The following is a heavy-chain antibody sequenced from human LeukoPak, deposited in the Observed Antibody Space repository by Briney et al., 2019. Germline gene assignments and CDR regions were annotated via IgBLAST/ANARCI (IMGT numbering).Heavy chain of an antibody. CDR3: ARDGVTSSVVY. V-gene: IGHV3-30*02. D-gene: IGHD2-21*02. J-gene: IGHJ4*02. CDR1: GFTFSSYG. Sequence: GGSLRLSCAASGFTFSSYGMHWVRQAPGKGLEWVAFIRYDGSNKYYADSVKGRFTISRDNAKKSLFLQMNSLRVEDTAVYYCARDGVTSSVVYWGQGTLVTVSS. CDR2: IRYDGSNK.